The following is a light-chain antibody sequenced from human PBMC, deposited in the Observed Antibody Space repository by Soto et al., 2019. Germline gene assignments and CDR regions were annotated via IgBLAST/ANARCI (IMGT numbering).Light chain of an antibody. J-gene: IGKJ5*01. CDR3: QQLNSYPIT. V-gene: IGKV1-9*01. Sequence: DIHMTQSPSTLSASVRDRFTITSRAGQGMNTFLFWYQQKAGKAPKLLIYAASTLQSGVPSRFSGSGSGTDFTLTISSLQSEDFATYYCQQLNSYPITFGQGTRLEIK. CDR2: AAS. CDR1: QGMNTF.